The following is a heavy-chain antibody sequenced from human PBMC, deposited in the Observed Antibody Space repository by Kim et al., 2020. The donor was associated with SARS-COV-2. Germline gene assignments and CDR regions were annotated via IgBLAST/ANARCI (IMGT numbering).Heavy chain of an antibody. J-gene: IGHJ4*02. Sequence: GGSLRLSCAVSGIPFSNAWFNWVRQAPGKGLEWVGRIKSKSDGGTADLAAPVKGRFAISRDDSKNTLYLLMNSLRTDDSAVYYCTTVSIRWGQGTLGTVS. CDR3: TTVSIR. CDR2: IKSKSDGGTA. D-gene: IGHD2-21*01. V-gene: IGHV3-15*01. CDR1: GIPFSNAW.